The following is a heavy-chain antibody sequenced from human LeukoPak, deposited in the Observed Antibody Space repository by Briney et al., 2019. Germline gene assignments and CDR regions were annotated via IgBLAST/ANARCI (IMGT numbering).Heavy chain of an antibody. V-gene: IGHV3-23*01. Sequence: PGGSLRLSCAASGLRFSDYYVSWIRQAPGKGLEWVSGISGSGDSTYYADSVKGRFTISRDNSKNTLYLQMNSLRAEDTAVYYCARRSGIAVAGAFDYWGQGTLVTVSS. J-gene: IGHJ4*02. D-gene: IGHD6-19*01. CDR2: ISGSGDST. CDR1: GLRFSDYY. CDR3: ARRSGIAVAGAFDY.